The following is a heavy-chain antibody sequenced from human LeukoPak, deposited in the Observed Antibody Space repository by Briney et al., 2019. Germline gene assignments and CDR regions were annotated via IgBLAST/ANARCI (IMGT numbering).Heavy chain of an antibody. D-gene: IGHD6-19*01. CDR2: ISGSGGST. CDR3: AKGDSSGWYGPYFDY. CDR1: GFTFSSYA. J-gene: IGHJ4*02. Sequence: PGASLRLSCAASGFTFSSYAMSWVRQAPGKGLEWVSAISGSGGSTYYADSVKGRFTISRDNSKNTLYLQMNSLRAEDTAVYYCAKGDSSGWYGPYFDYWGQGTLVTVSP. V-gene: IGHV3-23*01.